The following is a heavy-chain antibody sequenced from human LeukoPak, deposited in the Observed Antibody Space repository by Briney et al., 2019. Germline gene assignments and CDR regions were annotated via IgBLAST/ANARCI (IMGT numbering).Heavy chain of an antibody. D-gene: IGHD4-17*01. CDR3: ARARRATVTTLYWYFDL. J-gene: IGHJ2*01. V-gene: IGHV3-7*03. CDR1: GFTFSSYW. CDR2: IKQDGSEK. Sequence: GGSLRLSCAASGFTFSSYWMSWVRQAPGKGLEWVANIKQDGSEKYYVDSVKGRFAISRDNAKNSLYLQMNSLRAEDTAVYYCARARRATVTTLYWYFDLWGRGTLVTVSS.